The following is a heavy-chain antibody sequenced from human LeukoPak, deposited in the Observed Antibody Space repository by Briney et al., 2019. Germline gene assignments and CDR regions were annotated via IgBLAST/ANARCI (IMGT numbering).Heavy chain of an antibody. V-gene: IGHV3-74*01. CDR2: IKTDGRST. J-gene: IGHJ4*02. CDR1: GFTFSDYC. Sequence: GGSLRLSCTASGFTFSDYCMLWLRQAPGKGLVWVSRIKTDGRSTNYADSVKGRFTISRDNAKNTLYLQMNSLRAEDTAVYYCARGRIGGWTDYWGQGTLVTVSS. D-gene: IGHD6-19*01. CDR3: ARGRIGGWTDY.